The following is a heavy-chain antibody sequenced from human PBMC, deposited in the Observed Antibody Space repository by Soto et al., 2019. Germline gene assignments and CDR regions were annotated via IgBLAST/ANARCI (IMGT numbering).Heavy chain of an antibody. CDR3: ARDKTGTSRIDY. Sequence: QVQLQESGPGLVKPSQTLSLICTVSGGSISSGDYYWSWIRQPPGKGLEWIGYIYYSGNTYYNPSLKSRLTISVDTSKNQFSLKVNSVTAADTVVYYCARDKTGTSRIDYWGQGTLVTVSP. D-gene: IGHD1-1*01. V-gene: IGHV4-30-4*01. CDR1: GGSISSGDYY. CDR2: IYYSGNT. J-gene: IGHJ4*02.